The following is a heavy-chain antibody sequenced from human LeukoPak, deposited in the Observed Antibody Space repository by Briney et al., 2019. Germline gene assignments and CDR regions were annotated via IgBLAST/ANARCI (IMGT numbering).Heavy chain of an antibody. D-gene: IGHD6-13*01. J-gene: IGHJ4*02. CDR3: ARAGANGIEAAGSLRY. V-gene: IGHV4-59*01. CDR1: GGSFSTYY. CDR2: IYYTGTT. Sequence: PSETLSLTCTVSGGSFSTYYWSWIRQPPGKGLEWIGYIYYTGTTNYNPSLKSRVTISVDTSKNQFSLNLSSVTAADTAVYYCARAGANGIEAAGSLRYWGQGTLVTVS.